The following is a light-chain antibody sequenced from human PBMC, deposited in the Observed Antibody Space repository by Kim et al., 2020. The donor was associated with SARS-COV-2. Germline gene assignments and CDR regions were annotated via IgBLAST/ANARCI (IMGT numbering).Light chain of an antibody. CDR3: QGWYRSTAPYV. Sequence: PAQRASITGCGDKLGGKYACWYHQKQGRSPVLVIYQDSKRPPGIPEQFSGSNSGNTATLTISGTQAMDEADYYCQGWYRSTAPYVFGTGTKLTVL. CDR2: QDS. V-gene: IGLV3-1*01. J-gene: IGLJ1*01. CDR1: KLGGKY.